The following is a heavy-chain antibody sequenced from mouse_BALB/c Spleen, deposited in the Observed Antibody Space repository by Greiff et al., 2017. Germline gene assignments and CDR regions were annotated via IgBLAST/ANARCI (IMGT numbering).Heavy chain of an antibody. CDR3: APYYRYDYAMDY. CDR2: IYPGDGDT. CDR1: GYAFSSSW. V-gene: IGHV1-82*01. Sequence: VQLQQSGPELVKPGASVKISCKASGYAFSSSWMNWVKQRPGQGLEWIGRIYPGDGDTNYNGKFKGKATLTADKSSSTAYMQLSSLTSVDSAVYFCAPYYRYDYAMDYWGQGTSVTVSS. D-gene: IGHD2-14*01. J-gene: IGHJ4*01.